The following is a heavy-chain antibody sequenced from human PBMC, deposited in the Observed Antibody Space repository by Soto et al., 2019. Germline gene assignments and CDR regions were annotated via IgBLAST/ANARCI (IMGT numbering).Heavy chain of an antibody. CDR2: IYYTGNT. Sequence: PSETLSLTCTVSGGSISSYYWSWIRQPPGKGLEWIGYIYYTGNTNYNPSLKSRVSISMDTSKNQFSLNLDSVTAADTAVYFCARDFAYFDSWGQGTLVTVSS. J-gene: IGHJ4*02. D-gene: IGHD3-3*01. V-gene: IGHV4-59*01. CDR1: GGSISSYY. CDR3: ARDFAYFDS.